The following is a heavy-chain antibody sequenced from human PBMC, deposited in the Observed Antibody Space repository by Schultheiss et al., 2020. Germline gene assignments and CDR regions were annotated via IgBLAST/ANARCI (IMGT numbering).Heavy chain of an antibody. CDR3: ARVPPFMIGGVTYYYGMDV. CDR1: GFTFSSYA. CDR2: IYSGGST. Sequence: GESLKISCAASGFTFSSYAMSWVRQAPGKGLEWVSVIYSGGSTYYADSVKGRFTISRDNSKNTLYLQMNSLRAEDTAVYYCARVPPFMIGGVTYYYGMDVWGQGTAVTVSS. V-gene: IGHV3-66*01. D-gene: IGHD3-16*01. J-gene: IGHJ6*02.